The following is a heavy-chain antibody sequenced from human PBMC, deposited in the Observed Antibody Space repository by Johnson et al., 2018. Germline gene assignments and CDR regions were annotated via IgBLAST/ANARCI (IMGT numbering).Heavy chain of an antibody. CDR2: ISSSGSDT. CDR3: ARETRRTFDI. CDR1: GFTFNGYF. V-gene: IGHV3-11*01. Sequence: QVQLVESGGGLVKPGGSXRLSCAASGFTFNGYFMTWIRQAPGKGLEWVSYISSSGSDTYYSDSVKGRFTISRDNAQNSLYLQMNSLRAEDTAVYYCARETRRTFDIWGQGTMVTVSS. J-gene: IGHJ3*02.